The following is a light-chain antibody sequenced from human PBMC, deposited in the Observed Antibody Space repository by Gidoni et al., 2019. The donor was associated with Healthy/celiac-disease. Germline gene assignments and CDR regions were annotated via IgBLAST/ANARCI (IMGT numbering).Light chain of an antibody. V-gene: IGKV1-39*01. CDR3: QQSYSTPWT. J-gene: IGKJ1*01. CDR1: QSLSSF. Sequence: DIQMTQSPSSLSASVGDRVTITCRASQSLSSFLNWYQQKPGKASWESGVPARFSGSGSGTDFTLTISSLQPEDVATYYCQQSYSTPWTFGQGTKVEIK.